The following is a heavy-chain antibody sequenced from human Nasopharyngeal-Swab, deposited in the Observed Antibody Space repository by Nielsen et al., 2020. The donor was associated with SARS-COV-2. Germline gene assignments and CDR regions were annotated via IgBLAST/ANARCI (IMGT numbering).Heavy chain of an antibody. CDR2: IYTSGST. V-gene: IGHV4-61*02. CDR3: ARWYPTYYDFWSGNWFDP. Sequence: SETLSLTCTVSGGSISSGSYYWSWIRQPAGKGLEWIGRIYTSGSTNYNPSLKSRVTISVDTSKNQFSLKLSSVTAADTAVYYCARWYPTYYDFWSGNWFDPWGQGTLVTVSS. CDR1: GGSISSGSYY. J-gene: IGHJ5*02. D-gene: IGHD3-3*01.